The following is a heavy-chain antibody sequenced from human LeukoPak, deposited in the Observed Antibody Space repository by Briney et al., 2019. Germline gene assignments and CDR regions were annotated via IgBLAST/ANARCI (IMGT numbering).Heavy chain of an antibody. CDR3: AAISHIEVADY. D-gene: IGHD6-19*01. V-gene: IGHV3-48*01. CDR1: GFIFSDYS. J-gene: IGHJ4*02. CDR2: ISSSSTTI. Sequence: GGSLRLSCAASGFIFSDYSMTWVRQAPGKGLEWVSYISSSSTTIKYADSVKGRFTISRDNAKNSLYLQMNSLRAEDTAVYYCAAISHIEVADYWGQGTLVTVSS.